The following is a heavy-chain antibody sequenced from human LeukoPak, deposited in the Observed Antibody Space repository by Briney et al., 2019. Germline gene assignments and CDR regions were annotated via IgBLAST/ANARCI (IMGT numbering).Heavy chain of an antibody. CDR2: MNPNSGNT. Sequence: GASVTVSCKASGYTFTSYDINWVRQAPGQGLEWMGWMNPNSGNTGYAQKFQGRVTMTRNTSISTAYMELSSLRSEDTAVYYCALSIAARPYWFDPWGQGTLVTVSS. J-gene: IGHJ5*02. CDR3: ALSIAARPYWFDP. CDR1: GYTFTSYD. D-gene: IGHD6-6*01. V-gene: IGHV1-8*01.